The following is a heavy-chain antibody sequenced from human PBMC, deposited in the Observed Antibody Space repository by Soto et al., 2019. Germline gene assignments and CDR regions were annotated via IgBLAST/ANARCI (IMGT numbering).Heavy chain of an antibody. CDR2: ISGYNAKT. Sequence: QFQLVQSGGEVRKPGASVKVSCEAAGYTFTSYGITWVRQAPGQGLEWMGWISGYNAKTNYAQKFQGRVTMTTDTSRSTAYLEVRSLRSDDTDISDCSRAWLIHLQWKASGMDVWGQGTTVTVSS. CDR3: SRAWLIHLQWKASGMDV. D-gene: IGHD1-1*01. V-gene: IGHV1-18*01. CDR1: GYTFTSYG. J-gene: IGHJ6*02.